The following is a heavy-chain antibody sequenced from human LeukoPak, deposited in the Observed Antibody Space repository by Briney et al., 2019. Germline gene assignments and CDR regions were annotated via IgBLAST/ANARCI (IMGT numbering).Heavy chain of an antibody. V-gene: IGHV3-23*01. CDR3: AKAGGYSYAVDAFDI. CDR1: GFTFSSYW. D-gene: IGHD5-18*01. J-gene: IGHJ3*02. CDR2: LSGSGGST. Sequence: GGSLRLSCAASGFTFSSYWMHWVRQAPGKGLEWVSGLSGSGGSTSYADSVKGRFTISRDNSMNTLYLQMNSLRAEDTAVYYCAKAGGYSYAVDAFDIWGQGTMVTVSS.